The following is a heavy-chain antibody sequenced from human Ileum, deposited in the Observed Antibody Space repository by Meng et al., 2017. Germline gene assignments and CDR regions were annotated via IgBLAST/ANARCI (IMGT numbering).Heavy chain of an antibody. J-gene: IGHJ5*01. CDR3: ARVVGGPASMSGWFDP. CDR1: GVCFSSSNW. Sequence: APGLVRSSGPLSLTSAVSGVCFSSSNWWTWVRQAPGKGLEWIGEIYHSGSPNYNPSLKSRVTISVAKSQNQFSLKLNSVPAADTAVYYCARVVGGPASMSGWFDPWGQGTLVTVSS. CDR2: IYHSGSP. V-gene: IGHV4-4*02. D-gene: IGHD2-2*01.